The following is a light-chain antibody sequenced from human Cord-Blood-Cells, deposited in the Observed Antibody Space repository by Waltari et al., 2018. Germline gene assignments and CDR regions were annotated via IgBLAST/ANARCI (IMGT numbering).Light chain of an antibody. CDR1: QSVSST. CDR2: GAS. Sequence: ELVMTQSPATLSVSTGERATLPCRASQSVSSTLAWYQQKPGQAPRLLIYGASTRATGSPARFSGSGSGTEFTLTISSLQSEDFAVYYCQQYNNWPPYTFGQGTKLEIK. CDR3: QQYNNWPPYT. J-gene: IGKJ2*01. V-gene: IGKV3-15*01.